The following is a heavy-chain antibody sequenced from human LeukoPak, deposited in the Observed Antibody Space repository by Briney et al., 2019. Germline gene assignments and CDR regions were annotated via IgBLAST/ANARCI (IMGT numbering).Heavy chain of an antibody. CDR2: ISYDGSNK. CDR1: GFTFSSYA. CDR3: ARSEIAADPFDY. V-gene: IGHV3-30*04. D-gene: IGHD6-13*01. Sequence: GGSLRLSCAASGFTFSSYAMHWVRQAPGKGLEWVAVISYDGSNKYYADSVKGRFTISRDNSKNTLYLQMNSLRAEDTAVYYCARSEIAADPFDYWGQGTLVTVSS. J-gene: IGHJ4*02.